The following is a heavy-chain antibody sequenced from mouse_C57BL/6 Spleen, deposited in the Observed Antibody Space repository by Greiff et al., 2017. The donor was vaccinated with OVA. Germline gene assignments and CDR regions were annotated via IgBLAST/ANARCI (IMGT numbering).Heavy chain of an antibody. J-gene: IGHJ1*03. CDR1: GYAFSSSW. D-gene: IGHD1-1*01. Sequence: QVQLQQSGPELVKPGASVKISCTASGYAFSSSWMNWVKQRPGKGLEWIGRIYPGDGDTNYNGKFKGKATLTADKSSSTAYMQLSSLTSEDSAVYFCARYGSSPYWYFDVWGTGTTVTVSS. V-gene: IGHV1-82*01. CDR2: IYPGDGDT. CDR3: ARYGSSPYWYFDV.